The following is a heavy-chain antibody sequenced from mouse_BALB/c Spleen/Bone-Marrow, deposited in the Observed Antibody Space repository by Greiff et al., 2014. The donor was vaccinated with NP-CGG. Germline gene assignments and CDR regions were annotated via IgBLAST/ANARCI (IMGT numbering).Heavy chain of an antibody. CDR3: ARLGIRSFDY. CDR2: IIPGSGST. CDR1: GYRFNSYW. J-gene: IGHJ2*01. V-gene: IGHV1-9*01. D-gene: IGHD3-1*01. Sequence: QVQLKQSGADLMKPGASVKISCKATGYRFNSYWIEWVKQRPGHGLEWIGEIIPGSGSTNFNEKFKGKATFTAYTSSNTAYMQISSLTSEDSAVYYCARLGIRSFDYWGQGTTLTVSS.